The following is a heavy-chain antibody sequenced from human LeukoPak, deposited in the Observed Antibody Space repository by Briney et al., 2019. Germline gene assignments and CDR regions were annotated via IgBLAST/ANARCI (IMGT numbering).Heavy chain of an antibody. V-gene: IGHV4-59*06. CDR2: IYYSGST. CDR1: GGSISSYY. CDR3: ASLYCSGGSCYFDY. D-gene: IGHD2-15*01. J-gene: IGHJ4*02. Sequence: SETLSLTCTVSGGSISSYYWSWIRQHPGKGLEWIGYIYYSGSTYNNPSLKSRVMISVDTSKNQFSLKLSSVTAADTAVYYCASLYCSGGSCYFDYWGQGTLVTVSS.